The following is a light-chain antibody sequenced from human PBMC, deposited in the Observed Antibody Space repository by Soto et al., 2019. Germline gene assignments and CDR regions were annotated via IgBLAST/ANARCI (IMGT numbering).Light chain of an antibody. CDR2: GAS. Sequence: EVVLTQSPGTLSFSPGERATLSCRASQSVSSSYLAWYQQKPGQAPRLLIYGASSRATGIPDRFSGSGSGTGFTLTISRLEPEDFAVYYCQKDGSSPQRFGQGTKVDIK. CDR1: QSVSSSY. J-gene: IGKJ1*01. V-gene: IGKV3-20*01. CDR3: QKDGSSPQR.